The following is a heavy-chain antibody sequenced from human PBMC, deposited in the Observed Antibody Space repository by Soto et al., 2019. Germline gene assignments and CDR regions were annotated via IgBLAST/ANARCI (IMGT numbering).Heavy chain of an antibody. D-gene: IGHD4-17*01. J-gene: IGHJ4*02. CDR1: GGTFSSYT. V-gene: IGHV1-69*02. Sequence: QAQLVQSGAEVKKPGSSVKVSCKASGGTFSSYTISWVRQAPGQGLEWMGRIIPILGIANYAQKFQGRVTITADKSTSTAYMELSSLRSEDTAGYYCARVDYGGNSDYWGQGTLVTVSS. CDR2: IIPILGIA. CDR3: ARVDYGGNSDY.